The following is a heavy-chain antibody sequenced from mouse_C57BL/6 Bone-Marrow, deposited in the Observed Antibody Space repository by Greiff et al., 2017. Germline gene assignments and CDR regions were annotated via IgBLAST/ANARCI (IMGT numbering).Heavy chain of an antibody. CDR1: GFTFSDYY. J-gene: IGHJ3*01. CDR3: ARDRSYYDYDIFAY. V-gene: IGHV5-16*01. D-gene: IGHD2-4*01. Sequence: EVHLVESEGGLVQPGSSMKLSCTASGFTFSDYYMAWVRQVPETGLEWVANINYDGSSTYYLDSLKSRFIISRDNAKNILYLQMSSLKSEDTATYYCARDRSYYDYDIFAYWGQGTLVTVSA. CDR2: INYDGSST.